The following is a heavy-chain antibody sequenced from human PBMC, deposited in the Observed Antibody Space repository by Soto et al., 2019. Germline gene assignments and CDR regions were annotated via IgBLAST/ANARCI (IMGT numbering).Heavy chain of an antibody. D-gene: IGHD3-3*01. CDR1: GFTFSSYA. J-gene: IGHJ6*02. V-gene: IGHV3-23*01. CDR3: AKEGVVILNYYYYYGMDV. CDR2: ISGSGGST. Sequence: GGSLRLSCAASGFTFSSYAMSWVRQAPGKGLEWVSAISGSGGSTYYADSVKGRFTISRDNSKNTLYPQMNSLRAEDTAVYYCAKEGVVILNYYYYYGMDVWGPGXTVTVSS.